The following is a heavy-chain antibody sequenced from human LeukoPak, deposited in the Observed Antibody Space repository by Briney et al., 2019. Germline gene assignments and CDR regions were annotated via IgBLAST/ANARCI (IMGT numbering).Heavy chain of an antibody. CDR3: ARGGDYYESSGYSLQPFDY. D-gene: IGHD3-22*01. J-gene: IGHJ4*02. V-gene: IGHV1-18*01. Sequence: ASVKVSCKASGYTFTSYGISWVGQAPGQGLEWMGWISAYNGNTNYAQKLQGRVTMTTDTSTSTAYMELRSLRSDDTAVYYCARGGDYYESSGYSLQPFDYWGQGTLVTVSS. CDR1: GYTFTSYG. CDR2: ISAYNGNT.